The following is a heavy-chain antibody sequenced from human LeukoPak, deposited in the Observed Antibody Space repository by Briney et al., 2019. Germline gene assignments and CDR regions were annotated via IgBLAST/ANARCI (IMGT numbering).Heavy chain of an antibody. CDR3: AKDSHLAGPGYFDY. CDR1: AFNFANYG. V-gene: IGHV3-30*02. J-gene: IGHJ4*02. CDR2: IRFDGTNK. Sequence: GGSLRLSCAASAFNFANYGMHWVRQAPGKGLEWLTFIRFDGTNKYYAEAVKGRFTIARDNSKNALFLQMNGLRAEDTAVYYCAKDSHLAGPGYFDYWGQGTLVTVSS. D-gene: IGHD3-16*01.